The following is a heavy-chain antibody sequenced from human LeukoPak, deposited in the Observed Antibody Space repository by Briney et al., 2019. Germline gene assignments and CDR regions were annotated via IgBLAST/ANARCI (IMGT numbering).Heavy chain of an antibody. CDR1: GGSISSGGYY. J-gene: IGHJ4*02. D-gene: IGHD3-3*01. V-gene: IGHV4-31*03. CDR2: IYYSWST. CDR3: ARDAGAEYYDFWSGYYSSSYFDY. Sequence: PSETLSLTCTVSGGSISSGGYYWSWIRQHPGKGLEWIGYIYYSWSTYYNPSLKSRVTISVDTSKYQFSLKLSSVTAADTAVYYCARDAGAEYYDFWSGYYSSSYFDYWGQGTLVTVSS.